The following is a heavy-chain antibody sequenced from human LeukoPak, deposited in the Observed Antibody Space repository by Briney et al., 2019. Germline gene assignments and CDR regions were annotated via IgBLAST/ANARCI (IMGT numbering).Heavy chain of an antibody. CDR2: IYPGDSDT. D-gene: IGHD6-13*01. CDR3: ARQRSSSPDYYGMDV. V-gene: IGHV5-51*01. CDR1: GYSFTSYW. Sequence: GESLKISCKGSGYSFTSYWIGWVRQMPGKGLEWMGIIYPGDSDTRYSPSFQGRVTISADKSISTAYLQWSSLKASDTAMYYCARQRSSSPDYYGMDVWGQGTTVTVSS. J-gene: IGHJ6*02.